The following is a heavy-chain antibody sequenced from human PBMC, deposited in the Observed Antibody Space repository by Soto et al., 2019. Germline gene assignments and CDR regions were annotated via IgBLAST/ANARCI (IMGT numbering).Heavy chain of an antibody. J-gene: IGHJ4*02. V-gene: IGHV1-2*02. Sequence: QVQLVQSGAEVKKPGASVKVSCEASGYSFIDYYTHGVRQAPGQGFEWMGRISPKSGGTNYAQKFEGRVTMTWDTSLNTAYMELSSLISDDTAVYYCARPPGYISDWYYFDLWGQGTLVTVSS. CDR2: ISPKSGGT. D-gene: IGHD3-9*01. CDR3: ARPPGYISDWYYFDL. CDR1: GYSFIDYY.